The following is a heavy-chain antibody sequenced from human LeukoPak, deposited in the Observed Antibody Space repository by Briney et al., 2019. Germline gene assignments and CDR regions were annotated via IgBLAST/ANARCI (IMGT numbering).Heavy chain of an antibody. CDR2: ISSSGSTI. Sequence: PGGSLRLSCAASGFTFSSYEMNWVRQAPGKGLEWVSYISSSGSTIYYADSVKGRFTISRDNAKNSLYLQMNSLRAGDTAVYYCARAGSGRSPDWFDPWGQGTLVTVSS. J-gene: IGHJ5*02. V-gene: IGHV3-48*03. CDR1: GFTFSSYE. CDR3: ARAGSGRSPDWFDP. D-gene: IGHD1-26*01.